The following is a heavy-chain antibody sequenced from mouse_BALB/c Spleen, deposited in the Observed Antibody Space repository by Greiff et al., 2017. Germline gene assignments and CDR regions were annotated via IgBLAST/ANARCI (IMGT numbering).Heavy chain of an antibody. CDR1: GFSLTSYD. D-gene: IGHD4-1*01. CDR2: IWTGGGT. V-gene: IGHV2-9-2*01. Sequence: VKLVESGPGLVAPSQSLSITCTVSGFSLTSYDISWIRQPPGKGLEWLGVIWTGGGTNYNSAFMSRLSISKDNSKSQVFLKMNSLQTDDTAIYYCVREANWDYFDYWGQGTTLTVSS. J-gene: IGHJ2*01. CDR3: VREANWDYFDY.